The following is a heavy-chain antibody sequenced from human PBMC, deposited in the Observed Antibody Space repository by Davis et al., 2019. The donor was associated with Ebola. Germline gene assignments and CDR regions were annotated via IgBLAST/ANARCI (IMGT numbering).Heavy chain of an antibody. CDR2: ISRSSSFI. Sequence: GESLKISCSASGFTFSTYSMNWVRQAPGKGLEWVSSISRSSSFIYYADSVKGRFTISRDNPRNSLYLQMNSLRAEDTAVYYCARDYYDSSGYYPYWGQGTLVTVSS. J-gene: IGHJ4*02. CDR1: GFTFSTYS. D-gene: IGHD3-22*01. V-gene: IGHV3-21*01. CDR3: ARDYYDSSGYYPY.